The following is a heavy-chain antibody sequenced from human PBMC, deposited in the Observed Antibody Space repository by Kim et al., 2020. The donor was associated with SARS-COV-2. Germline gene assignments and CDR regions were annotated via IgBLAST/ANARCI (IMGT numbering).Heavy chain of an antibody. CDR1: GFTFSSYA. V-gene: IGHV3-33*06. CDR2: IWYDGSNK. J-gene: IGHJ1*01. Sequence: GGSLRLSCAASGFTFSSYAMHWVRQAPGKGLEWVAVIWYDGSNKYYADSVKGRFTISRDNSKKMLYLQVNSLRAEDTAVYYCAKVVQVYGSSSSYFQYWGQGTLVTVSP. D-gene: IGHD6-6*01. CDR3: AKVVQVYGSSSSYFQY.